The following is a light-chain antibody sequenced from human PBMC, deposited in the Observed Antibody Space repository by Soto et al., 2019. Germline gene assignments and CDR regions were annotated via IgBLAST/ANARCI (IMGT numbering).Light chain of an antibody. CDR2: AAS. V-gene: IGKV1-39*01. CDR1: QSISSY. CDR3: QQCYSTPSP. J-gene: IGKJ1*01. Sequence: IQITLYNSTLSASLGYILTITLRASQSISSYLNWYQQKLGKAPKLLIYAASSLQSGVPPRFSGSGSGTDFTLTISSLQPEDFATYYCQQCYSTPSPFGQ.